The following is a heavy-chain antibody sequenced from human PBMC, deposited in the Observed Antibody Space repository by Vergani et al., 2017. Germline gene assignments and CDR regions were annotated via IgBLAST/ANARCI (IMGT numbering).Heavy chain of an antibody. V-gene: IGHV4-39*01. J-gene: IGHJ4*02. CDR3: ASKRGACRAAYCHSYDF. D-gene: IGHD2-15*01. CDR2: MDYSGSN. Sequence: QVQLQESGPGLVKPSETLSLTCTVSGDSVISTDYHWGWLRQPPGKGLEWIGSMDYSGSNSYNPSLESRISISFETPKNQFSLRRTSVTAADTAVYYCASKRGACRAAYCHSYDFWGPGTLVGVSS. CDR1: GDSVISTDYH.